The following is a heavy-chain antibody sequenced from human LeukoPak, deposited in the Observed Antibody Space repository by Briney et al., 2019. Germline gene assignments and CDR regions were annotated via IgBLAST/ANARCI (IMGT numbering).Heavy chain of an antibody. CDR2: IRVYNGNT. J-gene: IGHJ6*03. V-gene: IGHV1-18*04. CDR1: GYTFTDYY. CDR3: ARGPGGRSGYYPLEDYYYYYYMDV. Sequence: ASVKVSCKASGYTFTDYYIHWVRQAPGQGLEWMGWIRVYNGNTNYAQKLQGRVTMTTDTSTSTAYMELRSLRSDDTAVYYCARGPGGRSGYYPLEDYYYYYYMDVWGKGTTVTVSS. D-gene: IGHD3-22*01.